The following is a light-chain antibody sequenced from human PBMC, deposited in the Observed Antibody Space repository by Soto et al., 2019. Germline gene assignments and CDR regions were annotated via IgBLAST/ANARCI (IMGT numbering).Light chain of an antibody. Sequence: QSALTQPRSVSGSPGQSVTISCTGTNSDVGGYNYVSWYQQYPGKAPKLMIFGVSERPSGVPDRFSGSKSGNTASLTISGLQAEDEADYYCCSYVDTDTWVFGGGTKLPS. J-gene: IGLJ3*02. CDR1: NSDVGGYNY. CDR3: CSYVDTDTWV. V-gene: IGLV2-11*01. CDR2: GVS.